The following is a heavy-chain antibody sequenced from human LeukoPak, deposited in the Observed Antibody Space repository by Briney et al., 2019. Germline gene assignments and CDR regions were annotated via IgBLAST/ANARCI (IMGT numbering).Heavy chain of an antibody. V-gene: IGHV3-23*01. CDR1: GFSFSNYA. D-gene: IGHD3-10*01. CDR2: ISDSGSDT. J-gene: IGHJ6*02. CDR3: AKVPYSDYGSGRPPFMDV. Sequence: GGSLRLSCAASGFSFSNYAMSWVRQAPGEGLEWVSTISDSGSDTYYADSVKGRFTISRDNYKNTLYLQMDSLRAEDAAIYYCAKVPYSDYGSGRPPFMDVWGQGTTVAVSS.